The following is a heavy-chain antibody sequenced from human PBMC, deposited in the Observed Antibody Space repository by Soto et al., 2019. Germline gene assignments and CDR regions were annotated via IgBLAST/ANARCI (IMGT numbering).Heavy chain of an antibody. J-gene: IGHJ6*02. CDR1: GFTFDDYA. Sequence: GGSLRLSCAASGFTFDDYAMHWVRQAPGKGLEWVSLISWDGGSTYYADSVKGRFTISRDNSKNSLYLQMNSLRAEDDAVYYCAKEGYCSGGSCYSSYYYYGMDVWGQGTAVTVSS. CDR2: ISWDGGST. D-gene: IGHD2-15*01. CDR3: AKEGYCSGGSCYSSYYYYGMDV. V-gene: IGHV3-43D*03.